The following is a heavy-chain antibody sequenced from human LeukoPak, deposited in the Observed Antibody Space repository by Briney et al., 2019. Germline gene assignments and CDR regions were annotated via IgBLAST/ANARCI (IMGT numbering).Heavy chain of an antibody. CDR2: ISAYNGNT. J-gene: IGHJ3*02. Sequence: ASVKVSCKASGYTFTSYGISWVRQAPGQGLEWMGWISAYNGNTNYAQKLQGRVTMTTDTSTSTAYMELRSLRSDDTAVYCCAHVGAVAGDDAFDIWGQGTMVTVSS. CDR1: GYTFTSYG. CDR3: AHVGAVAGDDAFDI. D-gene: IGHD6-19*01. V-gene: IGHV1-18*01.